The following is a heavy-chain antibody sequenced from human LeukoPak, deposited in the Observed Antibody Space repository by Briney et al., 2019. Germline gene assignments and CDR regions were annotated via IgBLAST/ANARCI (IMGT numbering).Heavy chain of an antibody. Sequence: GGSLRLSCAASGFTFSSYWMSWVRQAPGKGLEWMANIKSDGSEKYYADSVKGRFTISRDNAKNSLYLQMNSLKAEDTAVYYCASGSGWRQLYWGQGTLVTVSP. CDR3: ASGSGWRQLY. CDR1: GFTFSSYW. J-gene: IGHJ4*02. V-gene: IGHV3-7*01. CDR2: IKSDGSEK. D-gene: IGHD5-24*01.